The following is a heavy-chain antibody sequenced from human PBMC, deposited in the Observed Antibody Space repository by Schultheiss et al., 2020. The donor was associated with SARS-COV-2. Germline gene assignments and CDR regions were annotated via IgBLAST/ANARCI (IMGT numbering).Heavy chain of an antibody. D-gene: IGHD2-2*02. CDR2: IWYDGSNK. Sequence: GGSLRLSCAASGFTFSSYGMHWVRQAPGKGLEWVAVIWYDGSNKYYADSVKGRFTISRDNSKNTLYLQMNSLRAEVTAVYYCAREGDYCSSTSCYTGYYMDVWGKGTTVTVAS. V-gene: IGHV3-33*08. J-gene: IGHJ6*03. CDR1: GFTFSSYG. CDR3: AREGDYCSSTSCYTGYYMDV.